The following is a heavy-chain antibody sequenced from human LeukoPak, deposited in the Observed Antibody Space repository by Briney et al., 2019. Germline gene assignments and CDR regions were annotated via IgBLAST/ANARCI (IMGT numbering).Heavy chain of an antibody. V-gene: IGHV3-30*03. CDR1: GFTFSSYG. CDR3: TTPGGSGWHPLDY. D-gene: IGHD6-19*01. J-gene: IGHJ4*02. Sequence: GGSLRLSCAASGFTFSSYGMHWVRQAPGKGLEWVAVISYDGSNKYYADSVKGRFTISRDNSKNTLYLQMNSLRAEDTAVYYCTTPGGSGWHPLDYWGQGTLVTVSS. CDR2: ISYDGSNK.